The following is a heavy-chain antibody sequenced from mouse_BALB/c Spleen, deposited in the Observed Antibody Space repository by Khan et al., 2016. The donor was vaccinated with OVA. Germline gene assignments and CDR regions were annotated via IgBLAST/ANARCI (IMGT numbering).Heavy chain of an antibody. CDR3: ARQPYYHYYIMDY. J-gene: IGHJ4*01. CDR1: GFSLTNYG. D-gene: IGHD2-10*01. V-gene: IGHV2-6-1*01. Sequence: QVQLKESGPGLVAPSQSLSITCTISGFSLTNYGIHWVRQPPGKGLEWLVVIWSDRSTTYNSTLKSRLSISKDNSKSQVFLKMNSLQTDDAAMYYCARQPYYHYYIMDYWGQGTSVTVSS. CDR2: IWSDRST.